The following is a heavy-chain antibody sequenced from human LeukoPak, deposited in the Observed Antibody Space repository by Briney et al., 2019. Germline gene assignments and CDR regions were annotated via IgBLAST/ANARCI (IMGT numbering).Heavy chain of an antibody. CDR1: GYTLTELS. CDR3: ATGTTIFGVVIMRGPFDY. CDR2: FDPEDGET. J-gene: IGHJ4*02. Sequence: GASVKVSCKVSGYTLTELSMHWVRQAPGKGLEWMGGFDPEDGETIYAKKFQGRVTMTEDISTDTAYMELSSLRSEDTAVYYCATGTTIFGVVIMRGPFDYWGQGTLVTVSS. D-gene: IGHD3-3*01. V-gene: IGHV1-24*01.